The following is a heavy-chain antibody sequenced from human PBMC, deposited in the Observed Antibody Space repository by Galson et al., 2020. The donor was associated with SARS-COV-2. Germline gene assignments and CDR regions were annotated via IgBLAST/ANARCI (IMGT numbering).Heavy chain of an antibody. D-gene: IGHD6-19*01. CDR3: AKEGGTGWANDFFQQ. CDR2: LNNRGDDT. CDR1: GFTFSNYA. Sequence: GESLKISCAASGFTFSNYAMAWVRQAPGKGLEWVSLLNNRGDDTYYADSVKGRFTISRDNSKNTLFLEMDSLRDEDTAVYYCAKEGGTGWANDFFQQWGQGTLVTVS. V-gene: IGHV3-23*01. J-gene: IGHJ1*01.